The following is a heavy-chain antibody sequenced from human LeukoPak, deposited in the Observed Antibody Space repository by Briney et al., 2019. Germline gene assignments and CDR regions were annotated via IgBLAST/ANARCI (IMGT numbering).Heavy chain of an antibody. Sequence: PGGSLRLSCAASGFTFSSYAMHWVRQAPGKGLEYVSAISSNGGSTYYANSVKGRFTISRDNSKNTLYLQMNSLRAEDTAVYYCASATVVTPMRWGQGTLVTVSS. D-gene: IGHD4-23*01. J-gene: IGHJ4*02. CDR3: ASATVVTPMR. CDR1: GFTFSSYA. CDR2: ISSNGGST. V-gene: IGHV3-64*01.